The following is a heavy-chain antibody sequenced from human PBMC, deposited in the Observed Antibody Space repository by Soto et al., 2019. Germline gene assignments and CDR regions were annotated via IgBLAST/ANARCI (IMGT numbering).Heavy chain of an antibody. J-gene: IGHJ4*02. CDR3: ATGVIWIGYFTVDS. Sequence: GASVPLSWKPAADIFGIYAINLVRQTIGQGLEWLGGFIPVYRTLNYAQKLQGRVTITADESTGTAYMTLSSLASDDTAVYYCATGVIWIGYFTVDSWGQGTRVTVSS. CDR1: ADIFGIYA. V-gene: IGHV1-69*01. D-gene: IGHD3-3*01. CDR2: FIPVYRTL.